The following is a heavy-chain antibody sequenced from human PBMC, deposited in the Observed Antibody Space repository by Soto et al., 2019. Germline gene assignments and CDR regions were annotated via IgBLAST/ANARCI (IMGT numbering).Heavy chain of an antibody. CDR3: VKGAAPNYCYYMDV. CDR2: IRGSGDVT. V-gene: IGHV3-23*01. Sequence: EVQLLESGGGLVQPGGSLRLSCFASGFTFDNYAMSWVRQAPGKGLEWVSTIRGSGDVTYSADSVKGRFTVSRDNSKNTLYLQMNSLRAEDTAVYYCVKGAAPNYCYYMDVWCKGATVTVS. J-gene: IGHJ6*03. CDR1: GFTFDNYA. D-gene: IGHD6-25*01.